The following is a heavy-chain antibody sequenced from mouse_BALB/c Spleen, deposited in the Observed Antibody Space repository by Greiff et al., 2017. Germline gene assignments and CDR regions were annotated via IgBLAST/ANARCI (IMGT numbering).Heavy chain of an antibody. CDR1: GFTFSSYA. V-gene: IGHV5-6-5*01. D-gene: IGHD1-2*01. CDR2: ISSGGST. Sequence: DVKLVESGGGLVKPGGSLKLSCAASGFTFSSYAMSWVRQTPEKRLEWVASISSGGSTYYPDSVKGRFTISRDNARNILYLQMSSLRSEDTAMYYCARGHYYGPLAYWGQGTLVTVSA. CDR3: ARGHYYGPLAY. J-gene: IGHJ3*01.